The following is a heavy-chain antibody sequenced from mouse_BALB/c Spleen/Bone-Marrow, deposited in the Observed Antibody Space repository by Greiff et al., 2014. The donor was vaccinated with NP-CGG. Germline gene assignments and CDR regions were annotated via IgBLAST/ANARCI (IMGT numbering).Heavy chain of an antibody. D-gene: IGHD2-4*01. CDR2: IDPANGNT. CDR1: GFNIKDTY. V-gene: IGHV14-3*02. J-gene: IGHJ1*01. CDR3: ATMITDWYFDV. Sequence: VQLQQSGAELVKPGASVKLSCTASGFNIKDTYMHWVKQRPEQGLEWIGRIDPANGNTKYDPKFQGKATITADTSSNTAYLQLRSLTSEDTAVYYCATMITDWYFDVWGAGTTVTVSS.